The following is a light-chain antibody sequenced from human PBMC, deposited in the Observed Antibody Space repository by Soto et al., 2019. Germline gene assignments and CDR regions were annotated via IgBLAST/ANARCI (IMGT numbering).Light chain of an antibody. V-gene: IGKV1-33*01. CDR2: DAS. Sequence: DIPMTQSPSSLSASVGDRVTITCQASQDISNYINWYQQKPGKAPKLLIYDASNLETGVPSRFSGSGSGTDFTFTISSLQPEDIATYYCQQYDNLPLTFGGGTKVEIK. CDR3: QQYDNLPLT. J-gene: IGKJ4*01. CDR1: QDISNY.